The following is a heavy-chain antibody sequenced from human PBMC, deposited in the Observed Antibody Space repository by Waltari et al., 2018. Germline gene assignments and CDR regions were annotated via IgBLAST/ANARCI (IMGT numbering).Heavy chain of an antibody. J-gene: IGHJ4*02. CDR3: TTGGWFNWDRYYFDY. CDR2: VKSESDAGTT. D-gene: IGHD1-1*01. Sequence: EVHLEESGGALVKPGGSLRLSCAASGFTFSYAWMSWVRQAPGKGLEWVGHVKSESDAGTTNYAAPVKGRFTSSRDDSKNKLYLQMSSLKTEDTTVYYCTTGGWFNWDRYYFDYWGRGTLVTVSS. V-gene: IGHV3-15*02. CDR1: GFTFSYAW.